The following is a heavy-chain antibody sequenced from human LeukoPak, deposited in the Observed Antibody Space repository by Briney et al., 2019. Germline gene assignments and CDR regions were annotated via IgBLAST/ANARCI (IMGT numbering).Heavy chain of an antibody. J-gene: IGHJ4*02. CDR2: MYHSGTT. Sequence: SETLSLIYTVSGDSITSYYWTWIRQPPGKGLEWIGYMYHSGTTSNNPSLKSRVTISVDTSKNQFSLKVRSVTAADTAVSYCARGLGWGATIFYYWGQGALVTVSS. CDR1: GDSITSYY. D-gene: IGHD1-26*01. CDR3: ARGLGWGATIFYY. V-gene: IGHV4-59*01.